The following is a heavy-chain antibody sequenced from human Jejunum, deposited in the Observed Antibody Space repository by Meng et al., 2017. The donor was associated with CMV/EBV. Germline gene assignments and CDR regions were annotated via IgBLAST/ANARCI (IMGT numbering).Heavy chain of an antibody. V-gene: IGHV3-23*03. CDR3: AKHLGVVVYYYYGMDV. CDR1: TFSTYV. J-gene: IGHJ6*02. Sequence: TFSTYVMSWVRQPPGKGLGWVSIIFSGGTSTYYADSVKGRFTISRDNSKNTLYLQMNSLRAEDTAVYYCAKHLGVVVYYYYGMDVWGQGTTVTVSS. D-gene: IGHD3-22*01. CDR2: IFSGGTST.